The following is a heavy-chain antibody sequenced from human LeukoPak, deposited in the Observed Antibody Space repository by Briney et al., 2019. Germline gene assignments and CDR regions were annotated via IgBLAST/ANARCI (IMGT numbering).Heavy chain of an antibody. CDR3: ATMTTGPFDY. J-gene: IGHJ4*02. Sequence: PSETLSLTCTVSGGSISSGGYFWSWIRQPPGKGLEWIGYIYHSGSTYYNPSLKSRVTISVDRSKNQFSLKLSSVTAADTAVYYCATMTTGPFDYWGQGTLVTVSS. CDR1: GGSISSGGYF. D-gene: IGHD4-17*01. V-gene: IGHV4-30-2*01. CDR2: IYHSGST.